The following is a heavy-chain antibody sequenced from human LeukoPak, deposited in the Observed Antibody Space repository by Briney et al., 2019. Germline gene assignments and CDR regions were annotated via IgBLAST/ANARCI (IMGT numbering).Heavy chain of an antibody. CDR2: IYSSDNI. V-gene: IGHV4-59*08. CDR1: GSSINGHY. CDR3: AGLHFASAEEFDP. D-gene: IGHD6-25*01. Sequence: KPSETLSLTCTVSGSSINGHYWSWLRQPPGKGLEWIGYIYSSDNILYNPFLKSRVTLSLDTLNNQFSLSLTSVTAADTAVYYCAGLHFASAEEFDPWGQGTLVTVSS. J-gene: IGHJ5*02.